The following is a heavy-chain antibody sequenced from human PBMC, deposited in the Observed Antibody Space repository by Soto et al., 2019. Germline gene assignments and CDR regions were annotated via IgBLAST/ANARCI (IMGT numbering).Heavy chain of an antibody. Sequence: ASVKVSCKASGYTFTSYAMHWVRQAPGQRLEWMGWINAGNGNTKYSQKFQGRVTITRDTSASTAYMELSSLRSEDTAVYYCARDRKIVLVPAALRGSNWFDPWGQGTLVTVSS. J-gene: IGHJ5*02. V-gene: IGHV1-3*01. CDR2: INAGNGNT. D-gene: IGHD2-2*01. CDR1: GYTFTSYA. CDR3: ARDRKIVLVPAALRGSNWFDP.